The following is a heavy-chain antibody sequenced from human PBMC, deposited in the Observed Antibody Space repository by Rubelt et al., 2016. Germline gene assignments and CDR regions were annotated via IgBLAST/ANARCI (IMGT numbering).Heavy chain of an antibody. Sequence: QVQLVQSGAEVKKPGASVKVSCKASGYTFTSYGISWVRQAPGQGLEWMGWISAYNGNTNYAQKPQGRCTMTTATSTSTVDMGLRSLRSDDTAVYYCARDPLPVRGVIMTPTHWGQGTLVTVSS. D-gene: IGHD3-10*01. CDR3: ARDPLPVRGVIMTPTH. CDR1: GYTFTSYG. J-gene: IGHJ4*02. V-gene: IGHV1-18*01. CDR2: ISAYNGNT.